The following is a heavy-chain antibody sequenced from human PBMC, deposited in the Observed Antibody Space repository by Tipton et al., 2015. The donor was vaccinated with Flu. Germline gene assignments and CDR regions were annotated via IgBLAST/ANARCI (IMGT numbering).Heavy chain of an antibody. CDR1: GGSISSSSYY. CDR2: IYYSGST. J-gene: IGHJ3*02. CDR3: AREWGDAFDI. Sequence: TLSLTCTVSGGSISSSSYYWGWIRQPPGKGLEWIGGIYYSGSTYYNPSLKSRVTISLDTSKNQFSLKLSSVTAADMAVYYCAREWGDAFDIWGQGTMVTVSS. D-gene: IGHD3-16*01. V-gene: IGHV4-39*07.